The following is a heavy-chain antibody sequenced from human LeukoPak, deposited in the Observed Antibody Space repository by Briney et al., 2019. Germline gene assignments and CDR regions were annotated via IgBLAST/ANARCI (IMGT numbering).Heavy chain of an antibody. J-gene: IGHJ4*02. Sequence: SETLSLTCTVSGGSIGSGDYYWSWLRQPPGKGLEWIGYIYYSGSTNYNPSLKSRVTISVDTSKNQFSLKLSSVTAADTAVYYCARARRYGDYEDWGQGTLVTVSS. V-gene: IGHV4-61*08. CDR3: ARARRYGDYED. D-gene: IGHD4-17*01. CDR1: GGSIGSGDYY. CDR2: IYYSGST.